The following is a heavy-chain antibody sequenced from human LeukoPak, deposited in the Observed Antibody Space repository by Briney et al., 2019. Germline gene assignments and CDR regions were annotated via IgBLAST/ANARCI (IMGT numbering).Heavy chain of an antibody. CDR2: ISGDGART. D-gene: IGHD5-24*01. J-gene: IGHJ5*02. V-gene: IGHV3-43*02. CDR1: GFTFDDFA. CDR3: AKARWLPLMMFDP. Sequence: GGSLRLSCAASGFTFDDFAMHWVGQAPGKGLEWVSLISGDGARTYYADSVKGRFTISRDNNKNSLYLQMNSLRTEDTALYYCAKARWLPLMMFDPWGQGTRVTVSS.